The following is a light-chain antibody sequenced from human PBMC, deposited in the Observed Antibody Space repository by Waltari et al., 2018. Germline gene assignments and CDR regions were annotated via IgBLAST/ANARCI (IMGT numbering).Light chain of an antibody. CDR1: GSNIGAGYD. CDR2: GST. Sequence: QSVLTQPPSVSGAPGQRVTISCTGSGSNIGAGYDVHWYQQLPRAAPKLLIYGSTSRPLGVPARFFVSTSGTSAFLAITGLQAEDEADYYCQSYDTSLSVVFGGGTKLTVL. V-gene: IGLV1-40*01. CDR3: QSYDTSLSVV. J-gene: IGLJ3*02.